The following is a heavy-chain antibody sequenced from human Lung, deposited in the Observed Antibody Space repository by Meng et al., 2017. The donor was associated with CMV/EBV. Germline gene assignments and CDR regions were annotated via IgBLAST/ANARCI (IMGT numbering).Heavy chain of an antibody. CDR2: IYSGGNT. V-gene: IGHV3-53*01. J-gene: IGHJ4*02. Sequence: GGSXRLXXAVSGFIVSTKYMSWVRQAPGKGLEWVSTIYSGGNTYSADSVKGRFTISRDNSKNILYLQMKGLTAEDTAVYYCATEPGYSSAWDNWGQGTLVTVAS. D-gene: IGHD2-15*01. CDR3: ATEPGYSSAWDN. CDR1: GFIVSTKY.